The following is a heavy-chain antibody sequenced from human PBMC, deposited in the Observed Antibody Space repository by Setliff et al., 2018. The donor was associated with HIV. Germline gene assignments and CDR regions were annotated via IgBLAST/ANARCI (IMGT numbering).Heavy chain of an antibody. J-gene: IGHJ6*02. V-gene: IGHV3-30*04. CDR1: GFIFSNYA. CDR2: ITSDGSNE. D-gene: IGHD3-10*01. Sequence: GGSLRLSCAASGFIFSNYAMQWVRQAPGKGLEWVAAITSDGSNEYYADSVKGRFTISRDNSKNTLYVQMNSLRVEDTAVYYCARDQLAMVRRNGMDVWGQGTTVTVSS. CDR3: ARDQLAMVRRNGMDV.